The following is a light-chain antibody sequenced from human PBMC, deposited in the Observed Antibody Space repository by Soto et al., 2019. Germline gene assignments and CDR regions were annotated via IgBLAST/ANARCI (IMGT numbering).Light chain of an antibody. J-gene: IGLJ1*01. CDR1: SSDVGGYNY. Sequence: QSALTQPASVSVYPGQSITISCTGTSSDVGGYNYVSWYQQHPGKAPKLMIYEVSNRPSGVSNRFSGSKSGNTASLTISGLQAEDEADYYCSSYTTSITYVFGTGTKVTVL. V-gene: IGLV2-14*01. CDR3: SSYTTSITYV. CDR2: EVS.